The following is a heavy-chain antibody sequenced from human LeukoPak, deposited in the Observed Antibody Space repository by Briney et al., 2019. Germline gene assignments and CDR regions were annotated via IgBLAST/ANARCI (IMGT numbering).Heavy chain of an antibody. CDR1: GGSISSYY. V-gene: IGHV4-59*01. CDR2: IYYSGST. CDR3: AARYSSSWTDAFDI. Sequence: SETLSLTCTVSGGSISSYYWSWIRQPPGKGLEWIGYIYYSGSTNYNPSLKSRVTISVDTSKNQFSLKLSSVTAADTAVYYCAARYSSSWTDAFDIWGQGTMVTVSS. J-gene: IGHJ3*02. D-gene: IGHD6-13*01.